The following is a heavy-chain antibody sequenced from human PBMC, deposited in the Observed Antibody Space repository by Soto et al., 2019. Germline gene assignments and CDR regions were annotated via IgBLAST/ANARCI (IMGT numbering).Heavy chain of an antibody. J-gene: IGHJ3*02. D-gene: IGHD2-2*01. CDR3: DIKDCSSTSCNDAFDI. V-gene: IGHV1-69*01. CDR2: IIPIFGTA. CDR1: GGTFSSYA. Sequence: QVQLVQSGAEVKKPGSSVKVSCKASGGTFSSYAISWVRQAPGQGLEWMGGIIPIFGTANYAQKFQGRVTITADESTSTADMELSSLRSEDTAVYYCDIKDCSSTSCNDAFDIWGQGTMVTVSS.